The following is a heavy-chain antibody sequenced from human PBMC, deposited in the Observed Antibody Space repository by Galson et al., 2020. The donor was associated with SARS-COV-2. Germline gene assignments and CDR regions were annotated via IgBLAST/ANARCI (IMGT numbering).Heavy chain of an antibody. CDR1: GFTFSSYE. CDR2: ISSGGSTM. Sequence: GGSLRLSCAASGFTFSSYEMNWVRQAPGKGLEWLSYISSGGSTMYYADSVKGRFTISRDNAKNSLYLQMSSLRAEDTAVYYCARERDYGDYLDYGGQGTLVTVSS. CDR3: ARERDYGDYLDY. J-gene: IGHJ4*02. D-gene: IGHD4-17*01. V-gene: IGHV3-48*03.